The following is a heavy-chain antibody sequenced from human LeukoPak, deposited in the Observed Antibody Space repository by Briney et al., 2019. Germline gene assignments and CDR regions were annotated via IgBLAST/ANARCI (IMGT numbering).Heavy chain of an antibody. CDR3: ARGPWNSYYYDSSGYYYRNGKYYFDY. J-gene: IGHJ4*02. Sequence: PSETLSLTCTVSGGSISSSSYYWGWIRQPPGKGLEWIGEINHSGSTNYNPSLKSRVTISVDTSKNQFSLKLSSVTAADTAVYYCARGPWNSYYYDSSGYYYRNGKYYFDYWGQGTLVTVSS. CDR2: INHSGST. CDR1: GGSISSSSYY. V-gene: IGHV4-39*07. D-gene: IGHD3-22*01.